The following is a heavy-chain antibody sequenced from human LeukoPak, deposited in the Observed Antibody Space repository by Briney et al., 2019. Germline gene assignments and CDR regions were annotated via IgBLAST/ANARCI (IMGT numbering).Heavy chain of an antibody. V-gene: IGHV1-46*01. CDR1: GYTFITYY. CDR3: ATPHDATAYYYDSSGYFY. D-gene: IGHD3-22*01. Sequence: ASVKVSCKSSGYTFITYYMHWVRQAPGQGLEWMGIINPSGGGTSSAQKFQGRVTMTRDTSTSTVYVELSSLRSEDTAVYYCATPHDATAYYYDSSGYFYWGQGTLVTVSS. J-gene: IGHJ4*02. CDR2: INPSGGGT.